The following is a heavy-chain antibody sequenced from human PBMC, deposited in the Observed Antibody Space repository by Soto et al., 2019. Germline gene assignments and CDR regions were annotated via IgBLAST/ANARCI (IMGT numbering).Heavy chain of an antibody. CDR3: AKDRNFDDSTGYYYFHY. Sequence: GGSLRLSCAASGFIFSNYAMSWVRRAPGKGLEWVSGISGGSVSTHYADSVKGRFTISRDTSRNTLYLQMNSLRAEDTAVYYCAKDRNFDDSTGYYYFHYWGQGTLVTVS. V-gene: IGHV3-23*01. CDR1: GFIFSNYA. D-gene: IGHD3-22*01. J-gene: IGHJ4*02. CDR2: ISGGSVST.